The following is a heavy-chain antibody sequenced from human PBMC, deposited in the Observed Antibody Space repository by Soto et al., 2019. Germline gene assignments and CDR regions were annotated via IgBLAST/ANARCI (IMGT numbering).Heavy chain of an antibody. V-gene: IGHV1-69*04. D-gene: IGHD2-2*01. Sequence: SMKVSCKASAGTFSSYTISWVRQAPGQGLEWMGRIIPILGIANYAQKFQGRVTITADKSTSTAYMELSSLRSEDTAVYYCARELKADIVVVPAAKFWFDPWGQGTLVTVSS. J-gene: IGHJ5*02. CDR2: IIPILGIA. CDR3: ARELKADIVVVPAAKFWFDP. CDR1: AGTFSSYT.